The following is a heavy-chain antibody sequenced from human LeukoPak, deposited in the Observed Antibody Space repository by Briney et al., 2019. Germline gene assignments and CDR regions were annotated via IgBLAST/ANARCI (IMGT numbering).Heavy chain of an antibody. CDR3: ARGAFGRYCSSTSCYHIPTSAEYFQH. CDR1: GYTFTSYY. V-gene: IGHV1-46*01. Sequence: ASVKVSCKASGYTFTSYYMHWVRQAPGRGLEWMGIINPSGGSTSYAQKFQGRVTMTRDMSTSTVYMELSSLRSEDTAVYYCARGAFGRYCSSTSCYHIPTSAEYFQHWGQGTLVTVSS. J-gene: IGHJ1*01. D-gene: IGHD2-2*01. CDR2: INPSGGST.